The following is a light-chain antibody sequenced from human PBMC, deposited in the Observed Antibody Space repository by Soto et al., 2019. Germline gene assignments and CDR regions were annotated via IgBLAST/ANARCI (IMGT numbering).Light chain of an antibody. J-gene: IGLJ7*01. Sequence: QSALTQPASVSGSPGQSITISCTGTSSDVGGYNYVSWYQQHPGKAPKLMIYEVSNRPSGVSNRFSGSKSGNTASLTNSGLQAEDEADYYCSSYTSRSRVFGGGTQLTVL. V-gene: IGLV2-14*01. CDR1: SSDVGGYNY. CDR3: SSYTSRSRV. CDR2: EVS.